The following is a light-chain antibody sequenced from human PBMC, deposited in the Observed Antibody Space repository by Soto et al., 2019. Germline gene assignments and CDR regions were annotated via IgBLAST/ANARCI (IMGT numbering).Light chain of an antibody. CDR3: LLYYSGASRV. CDR2: DTS. CDR1: TGAVTSGHY. Sequence: QAVVTQEPSLTVSPGWTVTLTCGSSTGAVTSGHYPYWFQQKPGQAPRTLIYDTSNKHSWTPARFSGSLLGGKAALTLSSAQPEDEAEYYCLLYYSGASRVFGTGTKLTVL. J-gene: IGLJ1*01. V-gene: IGLV7-46*01.